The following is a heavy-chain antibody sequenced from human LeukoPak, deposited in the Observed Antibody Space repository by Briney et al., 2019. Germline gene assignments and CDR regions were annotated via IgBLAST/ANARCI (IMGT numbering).Heavy chain of an antibody. Sequence: SETLSLTCTVSGGSISSYYRSWIRQPPGKTLEWIGYIYSSGSTNYNPSLKSRVTISVDTSKNQFSLKLRSVTAADTAVYYCAREGFPDYWGQGTLVTVSS. J-gene: IGHJ4*02. V-gene: IGHV4-59*01. CDR1: GGSISSYY. CDR3: AREGFPDY. CDR2: IYSSGST. D-gene: IGHD3-10*01.